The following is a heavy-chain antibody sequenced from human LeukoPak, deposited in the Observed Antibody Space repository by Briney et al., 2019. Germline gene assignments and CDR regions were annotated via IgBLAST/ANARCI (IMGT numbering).Heavy chain of an antibody. Sequence: SETLSLTCTVSGGSISSSSYYWGWIRQPPGKGLEWIGSIYYSGSTYYNPSLKSRVTISVDTSKNQFSLKLSSVTAADTAVYYCVRMCPRIAVAVPFDYSGQGTLVTVSP. CDR3: VRMCPRIAVAVPFDY. V-gene: IGHV4-39*01. CDR1: GGSISSSSYY. D-gene: IGHD6-19*01. CDR2: IYYSGST. J-gene: IGHJ4*02.